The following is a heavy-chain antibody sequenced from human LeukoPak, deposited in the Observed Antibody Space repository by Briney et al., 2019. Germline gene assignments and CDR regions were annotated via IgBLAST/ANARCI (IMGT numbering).Heavy chain of an antibody. CDR2: ISSSSYI. CDR3: ARDQGTFYYFDY. Sequence: GGSLRLSCAASGFTFSSYAMHWVRQAPGKGLEWVSSISSSSYIYYADSVKGRFTISRDNAKNSLYLQMNSLRAEDTAVYYCARDQGTFYYFDYWGQGTLVTVSS. J-gene: IGHJ4*02. V-gene: IGHV3-21*01. CDR1: GFTFSSYA.